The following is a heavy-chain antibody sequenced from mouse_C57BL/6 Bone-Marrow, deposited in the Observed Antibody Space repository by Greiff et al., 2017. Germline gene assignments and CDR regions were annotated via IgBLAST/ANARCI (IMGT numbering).Heavy chain of an antibody. CDR2: IHPNSGST. V-gene: IGHV1-64*01. CDR1: GYTFTSYW. CDR3: AREDYYGSSYDYAMDY. D-gene: IGHD1-1*01. Sequence: VQLQQPGAELVKPGASVKLSCKASGYTFTSYWMHWVKQRPGQGLEWIGMIHPNSGSTNYNEKFKSKDTLTVDKSSSTAYMQLSSLTSEDSAVYYCAREDYYGSSYDYAMDYWGQGTSVTVSS. J-gene: IGHJ4*01.